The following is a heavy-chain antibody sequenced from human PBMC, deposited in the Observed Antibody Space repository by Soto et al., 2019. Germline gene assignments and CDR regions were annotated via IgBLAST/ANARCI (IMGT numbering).Heavy chain of an antibody. CDR3: ARAPPTYPLYLCGMDV. D-gene: IGHD2-15*01. Sequence: QVQLVESGGGVVQPGRSLRLSCAASGFTFSSYGMHWVRQAPGKGLEWVAVIWYDGSNKYYADSVKGRFTISRDNSKNTLYLQMNSLRAEDTAVYYCARAPPTYPLYLCGMDVWGQGTTVTVSS. J-gene: IGHJ6*02. CDR2: IWYDGSNK. V-gene: IGHV3-33*01. CDR1: GFTFSSYG.